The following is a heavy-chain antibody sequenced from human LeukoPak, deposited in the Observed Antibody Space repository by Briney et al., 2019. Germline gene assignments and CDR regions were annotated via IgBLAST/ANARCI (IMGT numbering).Heavy chain of an antibody. CDR3: ASDPARDYYDTSGYFRWVDY. J-gene: IGHJ4*02. CDR2: ISGSGSTI. Sequence: PGGSLRLSCATSGFTFSSYGMHWVRQAPGKGLEWVSYISGSGSTIYYADSVKGRFTISRDNAKNSLYLQMNSLRAEDTAVYYCASDPARDYYDTSGYFRWVDYWGQGTLVTVSS. V-gene: IGHV3-48*04. D-gene: IGHD3-22*01. CDR1: GFTFSSYG.